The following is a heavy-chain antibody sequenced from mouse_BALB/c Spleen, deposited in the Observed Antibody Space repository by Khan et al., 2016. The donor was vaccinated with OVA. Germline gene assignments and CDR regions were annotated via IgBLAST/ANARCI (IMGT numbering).Heavy chain of an antibody. V-gene: IGHV1-31*01. CDR1: GYSFTDYT. Sequence: EVQLQQSGPELVKPGDSMKISCKASGYSFTDYTMNWVKQSHGMNLEWIGLINPYNAISNYNQKFRGKATLTVDKSSSTAYMELLSLTSEDSAVFYCASTGYGAFAYWGQGTLVTVSA. J-gene: IGHJ3*01. CDR3: ASTGYGAFAY. CDR2: INPYNAIS. D-gene: IGHD1-2*01.